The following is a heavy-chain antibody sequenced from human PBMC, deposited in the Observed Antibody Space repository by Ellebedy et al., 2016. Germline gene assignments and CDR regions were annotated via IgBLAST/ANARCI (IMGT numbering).Heavy chain of an antibody. CDR3: AKDTSGYYGGHYDF. J-gene: IGHJ4*02. V-gene: IGHV3-48*04. CDR2: ISDAGTVM. Sequence: GESLKISXAGSGFIFSGYSMNWVRQAPGKGLEWVSFISDAGTVMLHADSVRGRFTISRDNAKNLVYLQMNSLRAEDTAVYYCAKDTSGYYGGHYDFWGQGTLVTVSS. D-gene: IGHD3-22*01. CDR1: GFIFSGYS.